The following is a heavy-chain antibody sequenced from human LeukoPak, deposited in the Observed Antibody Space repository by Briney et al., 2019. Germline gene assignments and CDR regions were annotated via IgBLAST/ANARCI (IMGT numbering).Heavy chain of an antibody. V-gene: IGHV3-7*01. D-gene: IGHD3-3*01. CDR3: ARDNGVVHGVYYMDV. Sequence: GGSLRLSCAASGFTFSNYWMTWVRQAPGKGLEGVADIKQDGSEKLYVKSVRGRFTISRDNSKMSLFLQMNSLRAEDTAVYYCARDNGVVHGVYYMDVWGKGTTVTVS. CDR1: GFTFSNYW. J-gene: IGHJ6*03. CDR2: IKQDGSEK.